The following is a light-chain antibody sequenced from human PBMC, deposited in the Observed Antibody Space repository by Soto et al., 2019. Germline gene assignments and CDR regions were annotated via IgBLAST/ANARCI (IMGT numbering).Light chain of an antibody. CDR2: GAS. CDR3: QQSYSTPLT. V-gene: IGKV3-11*01. CDR1: QSVSRY. J-gene: IGKJ4*01. Sequence: IMLTQSPATLSLTPGERATLSCRASQSVSRYLAWYQQKPGQAPRLLIYGASTTAPGIPARFSGSGSGTDFTLTISSLQPEDFATYYCQQSYSTPLTFGGGTKVDI.